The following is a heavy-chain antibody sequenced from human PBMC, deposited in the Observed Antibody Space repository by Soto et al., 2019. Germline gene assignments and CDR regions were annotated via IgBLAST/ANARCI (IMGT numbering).Heavy chain of an antibody. Sequence: TVSGGSISRFFWGWIRQPPGKGLELIGYIYYTGSTNYHPSLKSRVTISVDTSKNQFSLKLNSVTAADTAVYFCARSLRNDLFDYWGQGALVTVSS. CDR3: ARSLRNDLFDY. CDR1: GGSISRFF. D-gene: IGHD3-16*01. J-gene: IGHJ4*02. CDR2: IYYTGST. V-gene: IGHV4-59*01.